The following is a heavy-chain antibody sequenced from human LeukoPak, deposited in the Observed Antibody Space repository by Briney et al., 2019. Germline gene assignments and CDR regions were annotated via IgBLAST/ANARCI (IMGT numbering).Heavy chain of an antibody. CDR2: INHSGST. D-gene: IGHD6-19*01. V-gene: IGHV4-34*01. J-gene: IGHJ6*03. CDR3: ARRNQWLGPIGYYYYYYYMDV. CDR1: GGSFSGYY. Sequence: TSETLSLTCTVYGGSFSGYYWSWIRQPPGKGLEWIGEINHSGSTNYNPSLKSRVTISVDTSKNQFSLKLSSVTAADTAVYYCARRNQWLGPIGYYYYYYYMDVWGKGTTVTISS.